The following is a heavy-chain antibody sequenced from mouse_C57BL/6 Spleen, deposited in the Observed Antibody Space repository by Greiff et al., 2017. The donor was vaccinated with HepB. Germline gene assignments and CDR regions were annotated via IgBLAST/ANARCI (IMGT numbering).Heavy chain of an antibody. J-gene: IGHJ2*01. Sequence: QVQLQQPGAELVMPGASVKLSCKASGYTFTSYWMHWVKQRPGQGLEWIGEIDPSDSYTNYNQKFKGKSTLTVDKSSSTAYMQLSGLTSEDSAVYYCSKRSRYEYLAYWGQGTTLTVSS. V-gene: IGHV1-69*01. CDR2: IDPSDSYT. CDR3: SKRSRYEYLAY. D-gene: IGHD5-1*01. CDR1: GYTFTSYW.